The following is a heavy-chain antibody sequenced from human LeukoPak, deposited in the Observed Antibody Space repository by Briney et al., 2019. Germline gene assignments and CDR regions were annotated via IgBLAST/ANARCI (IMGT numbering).Heavy chain of an antibody. CDR3: ARDHAYRADY. CDR1: GFTFSSYA. J-gene: IGHJ4*02. CDR2: IGGSGGT. D-gene: IGHD2-2*01. V-gene: IGHV3-23*01. Sequence: GRSLRLSCAASGFTFSSYAMNWVRQAPGKGLEWVSAIGGSGGTYHADSVKGRFTISRDISKNTLYLQMNSLRAEDTAVYYCARDHAYRADYWGQGTLVTVSS.